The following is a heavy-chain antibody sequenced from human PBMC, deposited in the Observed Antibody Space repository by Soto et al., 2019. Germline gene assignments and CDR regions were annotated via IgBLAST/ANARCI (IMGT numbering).Heavy chain of an antibody. J-gene: IGHJ5*02. D-gene: IGHD2-15*01. CDR2: IYHSGST. CDR3: ARGHIVVVVAATINWFDP. V-gene: IGHV4-4*02. CDR1: GGSISSSNW. Sequence: LSLTCAVSGGSISSSNWWSWVRQPPGKGLEWIGEIYHSGSTNYNPSLKSRVTISVDKSKNQFALKLSSVTAADTAVYYCARGHIVVVVAATINWFDPWGQGTLVTVSS.